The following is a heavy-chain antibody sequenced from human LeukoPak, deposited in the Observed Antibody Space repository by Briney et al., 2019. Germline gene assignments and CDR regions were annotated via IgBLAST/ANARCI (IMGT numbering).Heavy chain of an antibody. CDR1: GYSINSGYY. V-gene: IGHV4-38-2*02. J-gene: IGHJ4*02. CDR2: IYHSGST. CDR3: ARVVGVPAAIYTVFDY. Sequence: PSETLSLTCTVSGYSINSGYYWGWIRQPPGKGLEWIGSIYHSGSTYYNPSLKSRVTISVDTSKNQFSLKLSSVTAADTAVYYCARVVGVPAAIYTVFDYWGQGTLVTVSS. D-gene: IGHD2-2*02.